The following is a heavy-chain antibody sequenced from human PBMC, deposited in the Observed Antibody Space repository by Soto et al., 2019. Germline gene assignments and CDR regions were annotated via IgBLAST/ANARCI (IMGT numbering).Heavy chain of an antibody. CDR3: ARQINYYGSGSPKGYYFDY. J-gene: IGHJ4*02. V-gene: IGHV4-39*01. CDR1: GGSINSNSNY. Sequence: SEPLSLTCSVSGGSINSNSNYWSWIRQPPWKGLEWIATIYDSGSTYYNPSLKSRVTISVDTSKNQFSLTMASVTAADTAVYYCARQINYYGSGSPKGYYFDYWGQGTLVTVSS. CDR2: IYDSGST. D-gene: IGHD3-10*01.